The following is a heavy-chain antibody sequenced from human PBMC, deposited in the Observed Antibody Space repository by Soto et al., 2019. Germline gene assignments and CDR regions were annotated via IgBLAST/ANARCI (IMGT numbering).Heavy chain of an antibody. V-gene: IGHV3-30-3*01. Sequence: GGSLRLSCTASGFTFGDYAMSWFRQAPGMGLEWVGFIRSKAHDGTDKNYADSVKGRFSISRDNSKNTVYLQMNSLRVDDTTLYYCARDWAHYGLDYWGQGTLVTVSS. CDR3: ARDWAHYGLDY. D-gene: IGHD4-17*01. CDR2: IRSKAHDGTDK. CDR1: GFTFGDYA. J-gene: IGHJ4*02.